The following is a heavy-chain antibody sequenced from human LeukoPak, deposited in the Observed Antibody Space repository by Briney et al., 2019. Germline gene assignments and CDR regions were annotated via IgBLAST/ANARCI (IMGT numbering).Heavy chain of an antibody. CDR2: ISSSGSTI. CDR3: ARERGYSGYDYFIDSPSDY. J-gene: IGHJ4*02. D-gene: IGHD5-12*01. V-gene: IGHV3-48*03. Sequence: PGGSLRLSCAASGFTFSSYEMNWVRQAPGKGLEWVSYISSSGSTIYHADSVKGRFTISRDNAKNSLYLQMNSLRAGDTAVYYCARERGYSGYDYFIDSPSDYWGQGTLVTVSS. CDR1: GFTFSSYE.